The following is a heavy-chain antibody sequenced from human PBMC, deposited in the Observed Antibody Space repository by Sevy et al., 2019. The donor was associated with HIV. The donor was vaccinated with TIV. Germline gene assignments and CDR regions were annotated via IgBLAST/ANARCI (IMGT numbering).Heavy chain of an antibody. CDR1: GFTFSDYY. CDR3: AREDYGSGSYYGYYYYYMDV. V-gene: IGHV3-11*06. D-gene: IGHD3-10*01. J-gene: IGHJ6*03. CDR2: ISSSSYT. Sequence: GGSLRLSCAASGFTFSDYYMSWIRQAPGKGLEWVSYISSSSYTNYADSVKGRFTISRDNAKNSLYLLMNSLRAEDTAVYYCAREDYGSGSYYGYYYYYMDVWGKGTTVTVSS.